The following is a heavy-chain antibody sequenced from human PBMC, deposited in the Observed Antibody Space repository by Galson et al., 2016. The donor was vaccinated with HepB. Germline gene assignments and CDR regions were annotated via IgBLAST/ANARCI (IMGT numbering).Heavy chain of an antibody. CDR3: ARCTTPSCVTAGAYAY. CDR1: GFTFKTYS. D-gene: IGHD3-16*01. CDR2: ISSGGDYI. J-gene: IGHJ4*02. V-gene: IGHV3-21*01. Sequence: SLRLSCAVSGFTFKTYSMNWIRQAPGKGLEWVSSISSGGDYIYYADSVNGRFTISRDNAKDSLFLQANSLRAEDTAVYYCARCTTPSCVTAGAYAYWGQGILVTVSA.